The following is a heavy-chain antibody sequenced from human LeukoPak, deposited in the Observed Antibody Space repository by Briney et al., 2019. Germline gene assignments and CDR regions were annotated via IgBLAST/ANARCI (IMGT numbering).Heavy chain of an antibody. CDR1: GYSISSGYY. D-gene: IGHD6-13*01. CDR3: ARVRSSSWYSGANNWFDP. J-gene: IGHJ5*02. V-gene: IGHV4-38-2*02. Sequence: PSETLSLTCTVSGYSISSGYYWGWIRQPPGKGLEWIGSIYHSGSTHYNPSLKSRVTISVDTSKNQFSLKLSSVTAEDTAVYYCARVRSSSWYSGANNWFDPWGQGTLVTVSS. CDR2: IYHSGST.